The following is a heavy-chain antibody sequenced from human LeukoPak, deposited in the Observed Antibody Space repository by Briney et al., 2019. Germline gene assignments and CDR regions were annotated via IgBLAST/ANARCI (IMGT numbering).Heavy chain of an antibody. J-gene: IGHJ4*02. D-gene: IGHD3-3*01. CDR2: ISGSGGST. CDR3: AKAAFFGVVILTDY. Sequence: PXXSLRLSCAXXGFTFXSYAMSWVRQAPGKGLEWVSAISGSGGSTYYADSVKGRFTISRDNSKNTLYLQMNSLRAEDTAVYYCAKAAFFGVVILTDYWGQGTLVTVSS. CDR1: GFTFXSYA. V-gene: IGHV3-23*01.